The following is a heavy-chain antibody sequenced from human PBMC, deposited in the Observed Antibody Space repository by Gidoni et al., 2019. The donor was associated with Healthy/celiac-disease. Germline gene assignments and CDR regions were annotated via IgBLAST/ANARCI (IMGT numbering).Heavy chain of an antibody. J-gene: IGHJ4*02. CDR2: IYYSGST. CDR3: ARPGLYDSKEEGFDY. Sequence: TCTVSGGSISSSSYYWGWIRQPPGKGLEWIGSIYYSGSTYYNPSLKSRVTISVDTSKNQFSLKLSSVTAADTAVYYCARPGLYDSKEEGFDYWGQGTLVTVSS. V-gene: IGHV4-39*01. CDR1: GGSISSSSYY. D-gene: IGHD3-22*01.